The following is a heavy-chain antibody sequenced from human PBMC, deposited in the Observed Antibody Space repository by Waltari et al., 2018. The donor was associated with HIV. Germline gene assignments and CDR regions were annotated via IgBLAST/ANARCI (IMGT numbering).Heavy chain of an antibody. V-gene: IGHV1-24*01. CDR3: AVAVGTPYDF. D-gene: IGHD3-16*01. Sequence: QVPLVQSGAEVKKPGASVKVSCKVSGYSLTEASIHWVRQAPGQGFEWMGGFDPEEDETIYAQKFQGRVTMTEDTSSGTAYMELSSLRSEDTALYYCAVAVGTPYDFWGKGTQVIVSS. CDR1: GYSLTEAS. CDR2: FDPEEDET. J-gene: IGHJ4*02.